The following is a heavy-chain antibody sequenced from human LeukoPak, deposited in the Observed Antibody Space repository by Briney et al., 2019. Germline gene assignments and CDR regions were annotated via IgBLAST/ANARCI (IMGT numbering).Heavy chain of an antibody. V-gene: IGHV4-39*01. J-gene: IGHJ5*02. CDR3: ARTFWPGKNWFDP. Sequence: PSETLSLTCTVSGGSISSSSYYWGWLRQPPGKGLEWIGSIYYSGSTYYNPSLKSRVTISVDTSKNQFSLKLSSVTAADTAVYYCARTFWPGKNWFDPWGQGTLVTVSS. D-gene: IGHD3-10*01. CDR2: IYYSGST. CDR1: GGSISSSSYY.